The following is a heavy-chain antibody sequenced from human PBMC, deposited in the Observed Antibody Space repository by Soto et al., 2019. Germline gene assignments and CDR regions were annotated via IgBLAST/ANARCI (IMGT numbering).Heavy chain of an antibody. J-gene: IGHJ4*02. CDR2: ISYDGSNK. CDR1: GFTFSSYG. V-gene: IGHV3-30*18. D-gene: IGHD3-16*01. CDR3: AKTMITFGGNPWGYYFDY. Sequence: QVQLVESGGGVVQPGRSLRLSCAASGFTFSSYGMHWVRQAPGKGLEWVAGISYDGSNKYYADSVKGRFTISRDNSKNPLYLQMNSLRAEDTAVYYCAKTMITFGGNPWGYYFDYWGQGTLVTVSS.